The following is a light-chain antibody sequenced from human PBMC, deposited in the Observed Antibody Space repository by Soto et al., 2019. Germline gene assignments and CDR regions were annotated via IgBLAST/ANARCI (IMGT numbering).Light chain of an antibody. Sequence: DVVMTQSPLSLPVSLGQPASIAFRFSQSLVHTDGIAYLNWFHQMPGQSPRRLIYTVSNRDSGVPARFSGSGSGTDFTLKISRVEAEDVGVYYCMQGIHWPITFGQGTRLEI. J-gene: IGKJ5*01. CDR2: TVS. CDR1: QSLVHTDGIAY. V-gene: IGKV2-30*02. CDR3: MQGIHWPIT.